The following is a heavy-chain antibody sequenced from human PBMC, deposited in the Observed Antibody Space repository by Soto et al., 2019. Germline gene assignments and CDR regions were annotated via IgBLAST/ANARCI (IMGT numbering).Heavy chain of an antibody. D-gene: IGHD3-10*01. CDR2: IYYSGST. CDR3: ARHVRDGSGTYNWFDP. V-gene: IGHV4-39*01. Sequence: SETLSLTCTVSGGSISSSSYYWGWIRQQPGKGLEWIGSIYYSGSTYYNPSLKSRVTISVDTSKNQFSLKLSSVTAADTAVYYCARHVRDGSGTYNWFDPWGQGTLVTVSS. J-gene: IGHJ5*02. CDR1: GGSISSSSYY.